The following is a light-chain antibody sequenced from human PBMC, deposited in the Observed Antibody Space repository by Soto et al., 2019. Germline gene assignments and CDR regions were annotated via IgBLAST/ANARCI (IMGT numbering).Light chain of an antibody. V-gene: IGLV2-14*01. CDR3: RSYSSSSTLYV. Sequence: QSALTQPASVSGSPGQSITISCTGTSSDVGGYNYVSWFQQHPGKAPKLMIFEVSDRPSGISNRFSGSKSGNTASLTISGLQAEDEADYYGRSYSSSSTLYVFGTGTKLTVL. CDR1: SSDVGGYNY. J-gene: IGLJ1*01. CDR2: EVS.